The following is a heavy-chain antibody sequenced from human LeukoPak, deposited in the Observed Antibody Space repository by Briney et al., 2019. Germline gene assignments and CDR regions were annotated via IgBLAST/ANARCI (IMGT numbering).Heavy chain of an antibody. D-gene: IGHD2-15*01. V-gene: IGHV1-2*02. Sequence: ASVKVSCKASGYTFTGYYMHWVRQAPGQGLEWMGWINPNSGGTNYAQKFQGRVTMTRDTSISTAYMELSRLRSDDTAVYYCARFVGYCSGGSCPKGFDYWGQGTLVTVSS. CDR2: INPNSGGT. J-gene: IGHJ4*02. CDR3: ARFVGYCSGGSCPKGFDY. CDR1: GYTFTGYY.